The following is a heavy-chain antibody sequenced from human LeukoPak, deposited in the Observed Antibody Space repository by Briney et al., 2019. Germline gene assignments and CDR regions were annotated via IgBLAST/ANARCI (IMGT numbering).Heavy chain of an antibody. D-gene: IGHD2-8*01. CDR2: IDPSDSYT. J-gene: IGHJ6*02. CDR3: ARPMAGSGGYYYYDMDV. V-gene: IGHV5-10-1*01. Sequence: GESLRISCKGSGYSFTSYWISWVRQMPGKGLEWMGSIDPSDSYTNYSPSFQGHDTISADKSISTAYLQWSSLKASDTATYYCARPMAGSGGYYYYDMDVWGQGTTVTVSS. CDR1: GYSFTSYW.